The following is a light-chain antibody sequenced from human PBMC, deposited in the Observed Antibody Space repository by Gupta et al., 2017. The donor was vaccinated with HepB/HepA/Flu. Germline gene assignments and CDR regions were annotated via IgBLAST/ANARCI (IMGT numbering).Light chain of an antibody. CDR1: SSNIGSNY. Sequence: QSVLPQPPSASGTPGRSVTISCSGSSSNIGSNYVYWYQQLPGTAPKLLIYRNNQRPSGVPDRFSGSKSGTSASLAISGLRSEDEADYYCAAWDDSLSGRVFGGGTKLTVL. CDR3: AAWDDSLSGRV. J-gene: IGLJ3*02. CDR2: RNN. V-gene: IGLV1-47*01.